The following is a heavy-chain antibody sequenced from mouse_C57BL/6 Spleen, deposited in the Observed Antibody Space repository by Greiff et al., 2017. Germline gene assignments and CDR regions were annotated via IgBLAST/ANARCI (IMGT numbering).Heavy chain of an antibody. CDR1: GYTFTSYW. CDR3: ARDYGSRGWFAY. Sequence: QVHVKQPGAELVKPGASVKMSCKASGYTFTSYWITWVKQRPGQGLEWIGDIYPGIGSTNYNEKFKSKSTLTVDTSSSPAYMQLSSLTSEDSAVYYCARDYGSRGWFAYWGQGTLVTVSA. V-gene: IGHV1-55*01. CDR2: IYPGIGST. J-gene: IGHJ3*01. D-gene: IGHD1-1*01.